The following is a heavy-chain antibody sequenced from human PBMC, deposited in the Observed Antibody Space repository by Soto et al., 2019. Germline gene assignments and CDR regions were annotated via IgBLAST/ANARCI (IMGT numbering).Heavy chain of an antibody. CDR2: ISYDGSNK. J-gene: IGHJ4*02. CDR1: GFTFSSYG. Sequence: GGSLRLSCAASGFTFSSYGMHWVRQAPGKGLEWVAVISYDGSNKYYADSVKGRFTISRDNSKNTLYLQMNSLRAEDTAVYYCAKEQSFQALRFLEWTFDYWGQGTLVTVSS. D-gene: IGHD3-3*01. CDR3: AKEQSFQALRFLEWTFDY. V-gene: IGHV3-30*18.